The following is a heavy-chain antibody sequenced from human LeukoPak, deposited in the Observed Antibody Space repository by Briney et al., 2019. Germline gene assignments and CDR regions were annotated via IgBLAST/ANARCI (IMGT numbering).Heavy chain of an antibody. Sequence: SSETLSLTCTVSGGSISSYYWSWIRQPAGKGQEWIGRIYTSGSTNYNPSLKSRVTMSVDTSKNQFSLKLSSVTAADTAVYYRARVPYYYDSSGYYEVGAFDIWGQGTMVTVSS. V-gene: IGHV4-4*07. CDR3: ARVPYYYDSSGYYEVGAFDI. CDR1: GGSISSYY. CDR2: IYTSGST. D-gene: IGHD3-22*01. J-gene: IGHJ3*02.